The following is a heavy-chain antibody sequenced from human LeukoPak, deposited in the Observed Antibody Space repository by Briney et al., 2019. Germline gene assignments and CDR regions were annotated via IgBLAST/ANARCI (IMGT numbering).Heavy chain of an antibody. CDR3: ARDPPYYYDSSGRPGYYGMDV. D-gene: IGHD3-22*01. CDR2: ISGSGGST. J-gene: IGHJ6*02. V-gene: IGHV3-23*01. Sequence: GGSLRLSCAASGFTFSSYAMSWVRQAPGKGLEWVSAISGSGGSTYYADSVKGRFTISRDNSKNTLYLQMNSLRAEDTAVYYCARDPPYYYDSSGRPGYYGMDVWGQGTTVTVSS. CDR1: GFTFSSYA.